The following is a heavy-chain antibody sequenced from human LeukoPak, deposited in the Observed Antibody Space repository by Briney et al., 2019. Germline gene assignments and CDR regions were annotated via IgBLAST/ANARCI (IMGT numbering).Heavy chain of an antibody. J-gene: IGHJ4*02. Sequence: SETLSLTCAVSGEPFSGYYWGWIRQPPGKGLELIGEINRHGNTDYNPSLKSRVSMSIDTSKNQFSLKLISVTAADTAVYYCARLVPERFFQLNPEGYYDYWGQGTLVTVSS. D-gene: IGHD3-3*01. CDR3: ARLVPERFFQLNPEGYYDY. CDR2: INRHGNT. V-gene: IGHV4-34*01. CDR1: GEPFSGYY.